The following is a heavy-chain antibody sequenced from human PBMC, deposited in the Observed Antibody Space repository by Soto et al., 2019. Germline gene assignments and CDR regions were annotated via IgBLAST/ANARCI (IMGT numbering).Heavy chain of an antibody. J-gene: IGHJ6*02. V-gene: IGHV3-23*01. CDR2: ISGSGGST. CDR3: AKVSDYVLVPDKNYYYYYGMDV. Sequence: HPGGSLRLSCAASGFTFSSYAMSWVRQAPGKGLEWVSAISGSGGSTYYADSAKGRFTISRDNSKNTLYLQMNSLRAEDTAVYYCAKVSDYVLVPDKNYYYYYGMDVWGQGTTVTVSS. D-gene: IGHD5-12*01. CDR1: GFTFSSYA.